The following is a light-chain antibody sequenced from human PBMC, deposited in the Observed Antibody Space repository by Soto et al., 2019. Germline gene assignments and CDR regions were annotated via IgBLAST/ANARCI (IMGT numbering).Light chain of an antibody. CDR1: SSDVGGYNF. CDR3: SSYAGSNIVV. J-gene: IGLJ2*01. Sequence: QSALTQPPSASGSPGQSVTISCTGTSSDVGGYNFVSWYQQHPGKAPKLMIYGVSERPSGVPDRFSGSKSGNTASLTVSGLDAEEEADYYCSSYAGSNIVVFGGGTKLTVL. CDR2: GVS. V-gene: IGLV2-8*01.